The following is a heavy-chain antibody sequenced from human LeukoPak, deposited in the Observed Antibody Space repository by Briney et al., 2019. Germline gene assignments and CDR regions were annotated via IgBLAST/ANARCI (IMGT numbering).Heavy chain of an antibody. V-gene: IGHV4-39*01. J-gene: IGHJ4*02. D-gene: IGHD2-15*01. Sequence: SETLSLTCTVSGGSISSSSYYWGWIRQPPGKGLEWIGSIYYSGSTYYNPSLKSRVTISVDTSKNQFSLKLSSVTAADTAVYYCARRLSAASVSLFDYWGQGTLVTVSS. CDR3: ARRLSAASVSLFDY. CDR2: IYYSGST. CDR1: GGSISSSSYY.